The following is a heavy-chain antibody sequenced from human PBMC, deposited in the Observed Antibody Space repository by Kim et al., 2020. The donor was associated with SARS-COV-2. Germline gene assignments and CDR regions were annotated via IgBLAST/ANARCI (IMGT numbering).Heavy chain of an antibody. CDR2: AYYTGNT. CDR1: GGSISSSGYY. Sequence: SETLSLTCIVSGGSISSSGYYWDRNRQPPGKGLKWNGSAYYTGNTNYNPTLKGRVTISVDTYKNQFSLTLSSVTAADTAVYYSARHFRGTSIRFLGLFQLDYWGQGILVTVSS. D-gene: IGHD3-3*01. V-gene: IGHV4-39*01. CDR3: ARHFRGTSIRFLGLFQLDY. J-gene: IGHJ4*02.